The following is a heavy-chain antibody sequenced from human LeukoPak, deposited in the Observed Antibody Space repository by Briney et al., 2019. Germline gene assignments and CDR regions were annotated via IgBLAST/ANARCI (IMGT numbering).Heavy chain of an antibody. CDR2: IKQDGSEK. J-gene: IGHJ4*02. CDR1: GFTFSSYW. Sequence: GGSLRLSCAASGFTFSSYWMSWVRQAPGKGLEWVANIKQDGSEKYYVDSVEGRFTISRDNAKNSLYLQMNSLRAEDTAVYYCARDGVLWFGESPFDYWGQGTLVTVSS. CDR3: ARDGVLWFGESPFDY. V-gene: IGHV3-7*01. D-gene: IGHD3-10*01.